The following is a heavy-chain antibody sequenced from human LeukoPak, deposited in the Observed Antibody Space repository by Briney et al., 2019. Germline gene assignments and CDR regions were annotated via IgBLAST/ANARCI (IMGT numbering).Heavy chain of an antibody. CDR3: ARDGAEGATDY. D-gene: IGHD1-26*01. J-gene: IGHJ4*02. V-gene: IGHV3-33*01. Sequence: GRSLRLSCAASGFTFSSYGMHWVRQAPGKGLEWVAVIWYDGSNKYYADSVKGRFTISRDNSKNTLYLQMSSLRAEDTAVYYCARDGAEGATDYWGQGTLVTVSS. CDR1: GFTFSSYG. CDR2: IWYDGSNK.